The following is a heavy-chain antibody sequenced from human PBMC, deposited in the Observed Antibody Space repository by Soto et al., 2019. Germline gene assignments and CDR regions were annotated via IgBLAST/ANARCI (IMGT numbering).Heavy chain of an antibody. J-gene: IGHJ4*02. CDR2: IYYSGST. CDR1: GGSLSSYY. V-gene: IGHV4-59*08. CDR3: AGRGGTMVRGTFDY. D-gene: IGHD3-10*01. Sequence: SSGTLSLTCTVSGGSLSSYYWRWIRQPPGKGLEWIGYIYYSGSTNYNPSLKSRVTISVDTSKNQFSLKLSSVTAADTAVYYCAGRGGTMVRGTFDYWGQGTLVTVSS.